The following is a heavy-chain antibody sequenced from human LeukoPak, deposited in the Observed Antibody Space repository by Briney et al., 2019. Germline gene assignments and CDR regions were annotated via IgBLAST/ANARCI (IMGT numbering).Heavy chain of an antibody. CDR1: GGSISSSSYY. CDR2: IFYSGST. CDR3: ARGGTLRWYTN. J-gene: IGHJ4*02. V-gene: IGHV4-39*01. D-gene: IGHD4-23*01. Sequence: SETLSLTCAVSGGSISSSSYYWGWIRQPPGKGLEWIGSIFYSGSTYFNPSLKSRVTISVDMSKNQFSLKLSSVIAADTAVYYCARGGTLRWYTNWGQGTLVTVSS.